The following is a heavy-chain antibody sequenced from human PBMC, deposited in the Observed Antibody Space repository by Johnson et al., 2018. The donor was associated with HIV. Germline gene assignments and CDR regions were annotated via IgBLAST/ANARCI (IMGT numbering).Heavy chain of an antibody. Sequence: VQLVESGGGVARPGGSLRLSCAASGSNFDDYGMSWVRQAPGKGLEWVSGINWNGGRTGYADSVKGRFTISRDNAKNTLYLQMNSLRAEDTAVYYCARAGGSGDAFDIWGQGTMVTVSS. V-gene: IGHV3-20*04. J-gene: IGHJ3*02. CDR1: GSNFDDYG. CDR3: ARAGGSGDAFDI. CDR2: INWNGGRT. D-gene: IGHD3-10*01.